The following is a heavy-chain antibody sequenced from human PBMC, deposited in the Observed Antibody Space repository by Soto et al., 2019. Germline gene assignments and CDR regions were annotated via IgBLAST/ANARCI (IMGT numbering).Heavy chain of an antibody. V-gene: IGHV2-5*02. CDR1: GFSLSTSGVG. Sequence: SGPTLVNPPQTLTLTCTFSGFSLSTSGVGVGWIRQPPGKALEWLALIYWDDDKRYSPSLKSRLTITKDTSKNQVVLTMTNMDPVDTATYYCAHSHRSITGTTGVFDYWGQGTLVTVSS. CDR3: AHSHRSITGTTGVFDY. D-gene: IGHD1-20*01. J-gene: IGHJ4*02. CDR2: IYWDDDK.